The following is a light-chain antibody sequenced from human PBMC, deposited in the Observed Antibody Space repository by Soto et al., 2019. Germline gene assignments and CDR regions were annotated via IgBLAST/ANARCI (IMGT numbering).Light chain of an antibody. J-gene: IGKJ1*01. CDR2: GAS. CDR3: QQDYNLPRT. CDR1: QSVSSSY. Sequence: EMVMTQSPATLSLSPGERATLSCRASQSVSSSYLSWYQQKPGQAPRLLIYGASTRATGIPARFSGSGSGTDFTLTISSLQPEDFAVYYCQQDYNLPRTFGQGTKVEIK. V-gene: IGKV3D-7*01.